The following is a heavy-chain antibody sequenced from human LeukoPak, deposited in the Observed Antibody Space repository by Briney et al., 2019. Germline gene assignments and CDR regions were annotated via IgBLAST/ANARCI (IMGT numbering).Heavy chain of an antibody. D-gene: IGHD6-19*01. J-gene: IGHJ5*02. CDR3: ASQLPEGSSGGGWFDP. V-gene: IGHV4-31*03. CDR1: GGSISSGGYY. CDR2: IYYSGST. Sequence: PSETLSLTCTVSGGSISSGGYYWSWIRQHPGKGLEWIGYIYYSGSTYYNPSLKSRVTMSVDTSKNQFSLKLSSVTAADTAVYYCASQLPEGSSGGGWFDPWGQGTLVTVSS.